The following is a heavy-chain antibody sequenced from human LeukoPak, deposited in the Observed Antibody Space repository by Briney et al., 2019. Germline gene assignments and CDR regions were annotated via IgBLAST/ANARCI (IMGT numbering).Heavy chain of an antibody. CDR3: RANILTTYYVDY. Sequence: GGSLRLSCAASGFTFSSYSMNWVRQAPGKGLEWVSYISSGSSTIYYADSVKGRFTISRDNAKNSLYLQMNSLRDEDTAVYYCRANILTTYYVDYWGQGILVTVSS. V-gene: IGHV3-48*02. D-gene: IGHD3-9*01. CDR2: ISSGSSTI. J-gene: IGHJ4*02. CDR1: GFTFSSYS.